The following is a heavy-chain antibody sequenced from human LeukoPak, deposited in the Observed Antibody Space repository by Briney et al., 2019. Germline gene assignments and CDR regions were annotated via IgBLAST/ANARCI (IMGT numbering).Heavy chain of an antibody. CDR3: AKGGYCSSTSCYVGWFDP. J-gene: IGHJ5*02. CDR2: ISGGGGST. Sequence: GGSLRLSCAASGFTLDDYAMHWVRQAPGKGLEWVSVISGGGGSTYYADSVKGRFTISRDNSKNTLFLQMNSLRADDTAVYYCAKGGYCSSTSCYVGWFDPWGQGTLVTVSS. CDR1: GFTLDDYA. D-gene: IGHD2-2*01. V-gene: IGHV3-23*01.